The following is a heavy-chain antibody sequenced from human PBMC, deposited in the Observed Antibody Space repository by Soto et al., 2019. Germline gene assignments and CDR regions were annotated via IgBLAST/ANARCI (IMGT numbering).Heavy chain of an antibody. V-gene: IGHV1-69*01. CDR1: GGTFSSYA. J-gene: IGHJ5*02. D-gene: IGHD3-10*01. Sequence: QVQLVQSGAEVKKPGSSVKVSCKASGGTFSSYAISWVRQAPGQGLEWMGGIIPIFGTANYAQKFQGRVTITADEHTSTAYMELSSLRSEDTAVYYCARGDEYYYGSGSYYRWFDPWGQGTLVTVSS. CDR3: ARGDEYYYGSGSYYRWFDP. CDR2: IIPIFGTA.